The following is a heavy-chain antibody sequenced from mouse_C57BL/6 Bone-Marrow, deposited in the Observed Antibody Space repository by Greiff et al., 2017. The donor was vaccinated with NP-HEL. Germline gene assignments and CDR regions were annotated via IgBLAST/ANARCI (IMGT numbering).Heavy chain of an antibody. J-gene: IGHJ2*01. CDR1: GYTFTSYW. D-gene: IGHD1-1*01. Sequence: VQLHQSGAELVMPGASVKLSCKASGYTFTSYWMHWVKQRPGQGLEWIGEIDPSDSYTNYNQKFKGKSTLTVDKSSSTAYMQLSSLTSEDSAVYYCARSYGSSYDYFDYWGQGTTLTVSS. CDR3: ARSYGSSYDYFDY. V-gene: IGHV1-69*01. CDR2: IDPSDSYT.